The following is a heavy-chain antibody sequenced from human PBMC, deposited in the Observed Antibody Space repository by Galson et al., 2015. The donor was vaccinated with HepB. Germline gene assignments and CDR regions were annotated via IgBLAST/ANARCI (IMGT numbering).Heavy chain of an antibody. D-gene: IGHD3-10*01. Sequence: SLRLSCAASGFTFSNAWMSWVRQAPGKGLEWVGRIKSKTDGGTTDYAAPVKGRFTISRDDSKNTLYLQMNSLKTEDTAVYYCTTESMVHGENYWGQGTLVTVSS. CDR2: IKSKTDGGTT. CDR1: GFTFSNAW. V-gene: IGHV3-15*07. J-gene: IGHJ4*02. CDR3: TTESMVHGENY.